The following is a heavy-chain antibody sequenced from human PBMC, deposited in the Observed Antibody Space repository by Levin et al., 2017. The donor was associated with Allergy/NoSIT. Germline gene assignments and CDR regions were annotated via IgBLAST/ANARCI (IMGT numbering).Heavy chain of an antibody. CDR1: GFTFSNAW. V-gene: IGHV3-15*01. CDR2: IKSKTDGGTT. J-gene: IGHJ4*02. Sequence: PGGSLRLSCAASGFTFSNAWMSWVRQAPGKGLEWVGRIKSKTDGGTTDYAAPVKGRFTISRDDSKNTLYLQMNSLKTEDTAVYYCTTLTNIVVVPAASYWGQGTLVTVSS. D-gene: IGHD2-2*01. CDR3: TTLTNIVVVPAASY.